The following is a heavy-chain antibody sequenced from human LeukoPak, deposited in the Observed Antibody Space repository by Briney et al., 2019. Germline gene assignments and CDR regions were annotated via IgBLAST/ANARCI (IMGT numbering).Heavy chain of an antibody. V-gene: IGHV1-46*01. Sequence: GASVKVSCKASGYTFTSYYMHWVRQAPGQGLDWMGIINPSGGSTNYAQKFQGRVTMTRDTSTSTVYMELNSLRSEDTAVYYCARFAVHRRLAVTGQFGLDYWGQGTLVTVSS. D-gene: IGHD6-19*01. CDR2: INPSGGST. CDR3: ARFAVHRRLAVTGQFGLDY. J-gene: IGHJ4*02. CDR1: GYTFTSYY.